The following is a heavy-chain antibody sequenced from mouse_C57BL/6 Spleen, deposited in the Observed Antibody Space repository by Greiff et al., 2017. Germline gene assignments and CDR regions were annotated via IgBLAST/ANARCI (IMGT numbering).Heavy chain of an antibody. CDR3: ARYNNVYYYAMDY. CDR1: GYTFPDYY. J-gene: IGHJ4*01. CDR2: IGPGSGST. D-gene: IGHD1-3*01. V-gene: IGHV1-77*01. Sequence: VQLQQSGAELVKPGASVKISCKASGYTFPDYYINWVKQRPGQGLEWIGKIGPGSGSTYYKEKFKGKATLTADKSSSTTYMQLSSLTSEDSSVYFCARYNNVYYYAMDYWGQGTSVTVAS.